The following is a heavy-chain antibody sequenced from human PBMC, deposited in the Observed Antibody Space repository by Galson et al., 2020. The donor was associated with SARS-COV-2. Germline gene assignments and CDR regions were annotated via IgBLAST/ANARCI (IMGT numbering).Heavy chain of an antibody. D-gene: IGHD7-27*01. V-gene: IGHV4-31*03. CDR2: THHTGNT. Sequence: SETLSLTCTVSGGSISSDDYYWTWIRQRPGKGLEWIGYTHHTGNTYYNPSLRSRVIISLETSKNQFSLRLSFVTAADTAVYYCARLGLELGKFWFHPWGQGTLVTVSS. J-gene: IGHJ5*02. CDR1: GGSISSDDYY. CDR3: ARLGLELGKFWFHP.